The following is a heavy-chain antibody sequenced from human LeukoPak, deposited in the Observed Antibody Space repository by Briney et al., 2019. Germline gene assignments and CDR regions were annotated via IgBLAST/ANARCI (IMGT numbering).Heavy chain of an antibody. D-gene: IGHD3-3*01. V-gene: IGHV3-15*01. J-gene: IGHJ4*02. CDR1: GFLFSDAW. CDR3: STDRRFLEWHFNWGVFNY. Sequence: KTGGSLRLXCRASGFLFSDAWMSWFRQAPGKGLEWVGRIKSRTDRVTTDYAASVQGRFTISRDDSKDTLYLQMNGLKTEDTAVYYCSTDRRFLEWHFNWGVFNYWGQGSLVTVSS. CDR2: IKSRTDRVTT.